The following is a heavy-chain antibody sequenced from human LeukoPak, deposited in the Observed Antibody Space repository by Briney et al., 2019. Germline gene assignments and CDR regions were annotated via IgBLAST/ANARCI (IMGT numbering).Heavy chain of an antibody. CDR1: GFTFSNYA. CDR2: VCGSGVKT. V-gene: IGHV3-23*01. CDR3: AKRGDCSGTCTYDY. D-gene: IGHD2-2*01. Sequence: GGSLRLSCAASGFTFSNYAIHWVRQAPGKGLEWVSIVCGSGVKTYYADSVKGRFTISRDNSKNTLYLQMNSLRAEDTAVYYCAKRGDCSGTCTYDYWGQGTLVTVSS. J-gene: IGHJ4*02.